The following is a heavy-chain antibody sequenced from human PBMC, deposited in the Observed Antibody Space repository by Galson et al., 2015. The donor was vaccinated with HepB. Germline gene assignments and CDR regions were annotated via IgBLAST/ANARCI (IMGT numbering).Heavy chain of an antibody. D-gene: IGHD3-10*01. V-gene: IGHV3-21*01. CDR1: RFTFRSYS. J-gene: IGHJ5*01. CDR2: ISNSGSDT. Sequence: SLRLSCAASRFTFRSYSMNWVRQAPGKGLGWVSSISNSGSDTYYVESVKGRFTVSRDNAKNSLYLQMKTLRDDDTAVYFCARGDELWVGELSQFDSWGQGTLVVVSS. CDR3: ARGDELWVGELSQFDS.